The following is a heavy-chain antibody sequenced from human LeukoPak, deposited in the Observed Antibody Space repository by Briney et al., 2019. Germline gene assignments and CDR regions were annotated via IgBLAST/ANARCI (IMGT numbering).Heavy chain of an antibody. CDR2: IIPILGIA. D-gene: IGHD6-13*01. Sequence: SVKVSCKASGYTFTGYYMHWVRQAPGQGLEWMGWIIPILGIANYAQKFQGRVTITADKSTSTAYMELSSLRSEDTAVYYCARVGAAAHGMDVWGQGTTVTISS. CDR3: ARVGAAAHGMDV. J-gene: IGHJ6*02. CDR1: GYTFTGYY. V-gene: IGHV1-69*10.